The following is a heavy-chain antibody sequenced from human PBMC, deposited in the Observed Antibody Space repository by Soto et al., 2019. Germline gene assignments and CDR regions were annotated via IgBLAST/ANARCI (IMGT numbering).Heavy chain of an antibody. Sequence: ASVKVSCKVSGYIFSDYYMHWVRQAPGQGLEWMGWINPDSGVTKYTQKFQGRVTMTRDTSISTAYMELSGLTSDDTAVYFCARKVRDYNFDYWGQGTLVTVSS. CDR3: ARKVRDYNFDY. CDR2: INPDSGVT. J-gene: IGHJ4*02. V-gene: IGHV1-2*02. CDR1: GYIFSDYY. D-gene: IGHD4-17*01.